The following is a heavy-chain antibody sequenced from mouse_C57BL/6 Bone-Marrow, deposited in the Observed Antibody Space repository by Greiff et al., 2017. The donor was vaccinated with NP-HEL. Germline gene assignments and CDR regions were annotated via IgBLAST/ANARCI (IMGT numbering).Heavy chain of an antibody. CDR1: GFTFSDYY. CDR3: ARHHSSYYYAMDY. Sequence: ESGGGLVQPGGSLKLSCAASGFTFSDYYMYWVRQTPEKRLEWVAYISNGGGSTYYPDTVKGRFTISRDNAKNTLYLQMSRLKSEDTAMYYCARHHSSYYYAMDYWGQGTSVTVSS. J-gene: IGHJ4*01. V-gene: IGHV5-12*01. CDR2: ISNGGGST.